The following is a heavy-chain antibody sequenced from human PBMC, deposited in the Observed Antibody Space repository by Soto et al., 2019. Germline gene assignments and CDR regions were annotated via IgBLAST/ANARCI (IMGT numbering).Heavy chain of an antibody. CDR3: VKGISYGYDFLDY. Sequence: GESLKISCKGSGYSFAGYWITWVRQKPGKGLEWMGRIDPSDSQTYYSPSFRGHVTISVTKSITTVFLQMSSLRVEDTAIYYCVKGISYGYDFLDYWGQGTLVTVSS. CDR2: IDPSDSQT. CDR1: GYSFAGYW. J-gene: IGHJ4*02. V-gene: IGHV5-10-1*01. D-gene: IGHD5-18*01.